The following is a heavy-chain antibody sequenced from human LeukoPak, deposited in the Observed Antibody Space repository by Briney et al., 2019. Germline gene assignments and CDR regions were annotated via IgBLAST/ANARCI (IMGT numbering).Heavy chain of an antibody. V-gene: IGHV6-1*01. CDR3: ARGYQLHD. D-gene: IGHD3-16*02. J-gene: IGHJ4*02. CDR2: TDYRSKCYS. CDR1: LDSVTANSDA. Sequence: QTPSLSRAISLDSVTANSDAWNWIRHSPSSGLEWLGRTDYRSKCYSDYAVSVQSRISISADTSKNQFSLQLSPVTPEDTAGYYCARGYQLHDWGQGTLVTVSS.